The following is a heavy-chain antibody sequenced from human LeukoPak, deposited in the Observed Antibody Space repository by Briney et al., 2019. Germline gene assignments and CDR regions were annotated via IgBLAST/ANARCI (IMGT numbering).Heavy chain of an antibody. CDR2: IYTSGNT. V-gene: IGHV4-4*07. Sequence: PSETLSLTCTVSGGSISSYYWSWVRQPAGKGLEWIGRIYTSGNTNYNPSLKGRVTMSVDTSKNQFSLNLSSVTAADTAVYYCARHSNTDTWNYYYMDVWGKGTTVTVSS. CDR1: GGSISSYY. D-gene: IGHD1-20*01. CDR3: ARHSNTDTWNYYYMDV. J-gene: IGHJ6*03.